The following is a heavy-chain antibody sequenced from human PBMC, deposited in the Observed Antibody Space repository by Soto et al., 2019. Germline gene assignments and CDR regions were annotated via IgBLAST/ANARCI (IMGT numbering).Heavy chain of an antibody. J-gene: IGHJ4*02. CDR1: GFTFSSHA. Sequence: GGSLRLSCAASGFTFSSHALSWVRQAPGKGLEWISSISGSTGSTNYANSVKGLVTISRDNSKNTLYLQMNALKVEHTAVYYCAKSPAHYDSSGYAYWGQGTLVTVSS. CDR2: ISGSTGST. CDR3: AKSPAHYDSSGYAY. V-gene: IGHV3-23*01. D-gene: IGHD3-22*01.